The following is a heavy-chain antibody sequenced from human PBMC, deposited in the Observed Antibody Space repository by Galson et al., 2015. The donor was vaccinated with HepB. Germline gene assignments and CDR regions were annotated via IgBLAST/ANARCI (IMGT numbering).Heavy chain of an antibody. Sequence: SVKVSCKASGYTFTSYAMHWVRQAPGQRLEWMGWINAGNGNTKYSQKFQGRVTITRDTSASTAYMELSSLRSEDTAVYYCARNSPIRYFDWSPYNWFDPWGQGTLVTVSS. CDR1: GYTFTSYA. D-gene: IGHD3-9*01. J-gene: IGHJ5*02. CDR2: INAGNGNT. CDR3: ARNSPIRYFDWSPYNWFDP. V-gene: IGHV1-3*01.